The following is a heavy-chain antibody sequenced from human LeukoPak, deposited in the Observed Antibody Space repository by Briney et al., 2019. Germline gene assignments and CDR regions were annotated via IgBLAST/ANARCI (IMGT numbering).Heavy chain of an antibody. V-gene: IGHV1-2*02. J-gene: IGHJ4*02. CDR2: INPNSGGT. CDR3: ARESDSSGYWGGY. Sequence: ASVKVSCKASGYTFTGYYMHWVRQAPGQGLEWMGWINPNSGGTNYAQKFQGRVTMTRDTSISTAYMELSRLRSDDTAVYYCARESDSSGYWGGYWGQGTLVTVSS. CDR1: GYTFTGYY. D-gene: IGHD3-22*01.